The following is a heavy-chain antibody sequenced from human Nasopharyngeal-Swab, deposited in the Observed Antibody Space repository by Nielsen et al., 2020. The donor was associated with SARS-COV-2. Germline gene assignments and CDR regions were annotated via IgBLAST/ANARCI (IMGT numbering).Heavy chain of an antibody. CDR1: GFTFSSYG. Sequence: GESLKISCAASGFTFSSYGMHWVRQAPGKGLEWVAVISYDGNKYYADSVKGRFTISRDNSKNTLYLQMNSLRAEDTAVYYCARDPLIRGVIYLLYGMDVWGQGTTVTVSS. CDR2: ISYDGNK. V-gene: IGHV3-30*03. D-gene: IGHD3-10*01. J-gene: IGHJ6*02. CDR3: ARDPLIRGVIYLLYGMDV.